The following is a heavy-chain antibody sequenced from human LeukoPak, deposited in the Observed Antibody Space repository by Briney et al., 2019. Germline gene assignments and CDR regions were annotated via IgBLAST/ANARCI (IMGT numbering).Heavy chain of an antibody. CDR1: GFTFSSYG. CDR3: ARGLRGYYGSGSYPFDY. D-gene: IGHD3-10*01. J-gene: IGHJ4*02. V-gene: IGHV3-33*01. CDR2: IWYDGSNK. Sequence: QAGGSLRLSCAASGFTFSSYGMHWVRQAPGKGLEWVAVIWYDGSNKYYADSVKGRFTISRDNSKNTLYLQMNSLRAEDTAVYYCARGLRGYYGSGSYPFDYWGQGTLVTVSS.